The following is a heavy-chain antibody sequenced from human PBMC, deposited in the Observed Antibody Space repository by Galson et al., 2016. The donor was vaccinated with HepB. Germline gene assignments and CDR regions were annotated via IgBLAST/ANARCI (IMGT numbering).Heavy chain of an antibody. V-gene: IGHV4-38-2*02. J-gene: IGHJ4*02. CDR3: TRDPESATAY. Sequence: LRLSCAASRFTFSRYALHWVRQAPGKGLEWIGSISPSGRTYYKSSLKSRITISMDTSKNQFSLNLTSVTAADTAFYYCTRDPESATAYWGQGTLVTVSS. CDR2: ISPSGRT. CDR1: RFTFSRYA.